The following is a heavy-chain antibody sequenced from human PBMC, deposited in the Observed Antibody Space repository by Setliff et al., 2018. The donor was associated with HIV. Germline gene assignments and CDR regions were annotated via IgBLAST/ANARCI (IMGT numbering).Heavy chain of an antibody. CDR3: ARSLVPSGYYYGRHAFDI. V-gene: IGHV4-61*09. Sequence: SETLSLTCTVSGGSISSGSYYWSWIRQPAGKGLEWIGHIYTSGNTNYNPSFKSRVTISVDTSKNQFSLRVNSVTAADTAVYYCARSLVPSGYYYGRHAFDIWGQGTKVTVSS. CDR2: IYTSGNT. D-gene: IGHD3-22*01. J-gene: IGHJ3*02. CDR1: GGSISSGSYY.